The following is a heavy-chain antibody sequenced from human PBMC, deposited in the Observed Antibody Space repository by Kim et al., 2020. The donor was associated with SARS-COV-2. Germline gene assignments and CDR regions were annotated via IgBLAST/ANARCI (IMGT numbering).Heavy chain of an antibody. V-gene: IGHV4-59*01. CDR3: ARSEGRSSWHQFDY. CDR2: IFYSGST. CDR1: SDSFSAYY. Sequence: SETLSLTCTVSSDSFSAYYWSWIRQIPGKGLEWIGYIFYSGSTNYNPSLKSRATISWDTSRNQFSLYLTSVTQADTAVYYCARSEGRSSWHQFDYWGQG. J-gene: IGHJ4*02.